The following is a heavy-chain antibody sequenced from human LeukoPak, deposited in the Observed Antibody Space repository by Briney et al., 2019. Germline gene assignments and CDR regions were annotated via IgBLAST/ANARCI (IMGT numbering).Heavy chain of an antibody. Sequence: GGSLRLSCAASGFTFSAYGMHWVRQAPGKGLEWVAFIRYDGSNKYYADSVKGRFTISRDNSKNTLYLQMNSLRAEDTAVYYCAKLGTATSDYWGQGTLVTVSS. CDR3: AKLGTATSDY. CDR2: IRYDGSNK. V-gene: IGHV3-30*02. J-gene: IGHJ4*02. D-gene: IGHD5-12*01. CDR1: GFTFSAYG.